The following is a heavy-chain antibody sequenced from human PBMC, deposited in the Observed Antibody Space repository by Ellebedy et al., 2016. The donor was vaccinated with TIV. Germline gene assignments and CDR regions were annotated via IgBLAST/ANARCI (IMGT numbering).Heavy chain of an antibody. Sequence: GGSLRLSCAASGFTFTRYWMHWVRQAPGKGLVWVSRMNTDGSSISYADSVKGRFTISRDNAKNTLYLQMNSLRAEDTAVYYCARGGLPAAKDFWGQGTLVTVSS. CDR1: GFTFTRYW. CDR3: ARGGLPAAKDF. D-gene: IGHD2-2*01. V-gene: IGHV3-74*01. J-gene: IGHJ4*02. CDR2: MNTDGSSI.